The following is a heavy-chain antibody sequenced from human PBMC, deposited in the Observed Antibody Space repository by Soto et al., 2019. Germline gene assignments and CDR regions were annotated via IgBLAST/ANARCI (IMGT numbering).Heavy chain of an antibody. D-gene: IGHD6-13*01. Sequence: ASVKVSCKASGYTFTSYGIHWVRQAPGQGLEWMGWINAANGYTKYSPKFQGRVTITRDTSASTAYMELSSLRSEDTAVYYCVRRHVSATGIDWFDPWGQGTLVTVSS. CDR2: INAANGYT. CDR1: GYTFTSYG. J-gene: IGHJ5*02. V-gene: IGHV1-3*01. CDR3: VRRHVSATGIDWFDP.